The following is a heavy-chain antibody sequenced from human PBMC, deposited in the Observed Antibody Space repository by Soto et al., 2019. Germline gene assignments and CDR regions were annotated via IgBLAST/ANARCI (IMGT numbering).Heavy chain of an antibody. CDR2: INPTSGGT. CDR1: GYTFAAYY. J-gene: IGHJ4*02. D-gene: IGHD4-17*01. CDR3: ARDLDYGDYWGYVFDS. Sequence: QVQLVQSGAEVKKPGASVKVSCKTSGYTFAAYYIHWIRQAPGQGLEWMGWINPTSGGTVYAQNFQDRVTMTRDTSISTAYMELRRLNSDDTAVYYCARDLDYGDYWGYVFDSWGQGTPVTVSS. V-gene: IGHV1-2*02.